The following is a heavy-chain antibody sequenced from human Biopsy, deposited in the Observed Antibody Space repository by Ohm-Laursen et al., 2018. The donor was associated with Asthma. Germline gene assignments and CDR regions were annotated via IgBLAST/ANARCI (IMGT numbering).Heavy chain of an antibody. J-gene: IGHJ4*02. CDR1: GFTFSNYG. V-gene: IGHV3-30*03. D-gene: IGHD6-6*01. CDR2: ISFDGSNK. CDR3: ARGKTWGRSYYFDY. Sequence: SLRLSCAASGFTFSNYGMHWVRQAPGKGLDWVAVISFDGSNKNYTDSVKGRFTISRDNSKDTLYLQVNSLRGDDTAVYYCARGKTWGRSYYFDYWGQGTLATVSS.